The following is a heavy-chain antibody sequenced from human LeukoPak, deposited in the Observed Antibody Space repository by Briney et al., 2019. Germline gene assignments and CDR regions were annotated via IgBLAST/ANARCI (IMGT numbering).Heavy chain of an antibody. CDR2: IIPIFGTA. Sequence: GSSVKVSCKASGGTFSSYAISWVRQAPGQGLEWMGGIIPIFGTANYAQKFQGRVTITADKSTSTAYMELSSLRSEDTAVYYCARDDPKYSRGWSTGVYWGQGTLVNV. J-gene: IGHJ4*02. CDR3: ARDDPKYSRGWSTGVY. CDR1: GGTFSSYA. D-gene: IGHD6-19*01. V-gene: IGHV1-69*06.